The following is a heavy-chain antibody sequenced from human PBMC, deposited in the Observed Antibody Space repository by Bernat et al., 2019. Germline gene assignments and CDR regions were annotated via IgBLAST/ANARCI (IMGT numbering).Heavy chain of an antibody. CDR1: AFPFNTYA. CDR2: ISYDTSEK. J-gene: IGHJ4*02. V-gene: IGHV3-30*01. CDR3: ATLWEGDGDD. Sequence: QGQLVASGGGVVQPGRSLRLSCAASAFPFNTYAMQWVRQAPDKGLEWVAAISYDTSEKYYADSVKGRFTISRDNSKNTLYLNMNSLRLEDTAVYYCATLWEGDGDDWGQGTLVTVSS. D-gene: IGHD1-26*01.